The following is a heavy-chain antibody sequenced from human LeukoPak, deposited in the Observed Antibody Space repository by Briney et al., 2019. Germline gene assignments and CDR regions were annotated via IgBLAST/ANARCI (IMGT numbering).Heavy chain of an antibody. CDR3: AKEGPLTAGDY. J-gene: IGHJ4*02. Sequence: PGGSLRLSCAASGLSFSSYWMTWVRQAPGKGLEWVANIKQDGSEKYYVDSVKGRFTISRDNAKNSLYLQMNSLRAEDTAIYYCAKEGPLTAGDYWGQGTLVTVSS. CDR2: IKQDGSEK. D-gene: IGHD3-9*01. V-gene: IGHV3-7*01. CDR1: GLSFSSYW.